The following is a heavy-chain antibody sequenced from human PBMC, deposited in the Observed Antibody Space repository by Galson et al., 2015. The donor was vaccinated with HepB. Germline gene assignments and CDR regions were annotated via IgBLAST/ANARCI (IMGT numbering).Heavy chain of an antibody. CDR1: GFTFGDYA. Sequence: SLRLSCAASGFTFGDYAMSWFRQAPGKGLEWVGFIRSKAYGGTTEYAASVKGRFTISRDDSKSIAYLQMNSLKTEDTAVYYCTRVGYDFWSGYYTPYYYYYYMDVWGKGTTVTVSS. CDR3: TRVGYDFWSGYYTPYYYYYYMDV. J-gene: IGHJ6*03. D-gene: IGHD3-3*01. V-gene: IGHV3-49*03. CDR2: IRSKAYGGTT.